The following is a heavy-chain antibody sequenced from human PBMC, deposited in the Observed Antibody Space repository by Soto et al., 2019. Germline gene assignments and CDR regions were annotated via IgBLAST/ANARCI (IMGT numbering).Heavy chain of an antibody. CDR3: ARTSMQSRGYSYGHGGMDV. CDR1: GYSFTSYL. Sequence: PGESLKISCKGSGYSFTSYLISWVRQMPGKGLEWMGRIDPSDSYTNYSPSFQGHVTISADKSISTAYLQWSSLKASDTAMYYCARTSMQSRGYSYGHGGMDVWGQGTTVTVSS. V-gene: IGHV5-10-1*01. J-gene: IGHJ6*02. CDR2: IDPSDSYT. D-gene: IGHD5-18*01.